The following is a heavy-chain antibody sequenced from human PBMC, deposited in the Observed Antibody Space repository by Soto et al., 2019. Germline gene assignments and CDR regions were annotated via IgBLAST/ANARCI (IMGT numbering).Heavy chain of an antibody. CDR1: GYTFTRCT. V-gene: IGHV1-3*01. CDR2: INAGNDNI. D-gene: IGHD3-10*01. Sequence: AASVKVSCKASGYTFTRCTMYWVRQAPGQRLECMGWINAGNDNIKYSQKFQGRVTITTDTSASTAYMDLTSLRSEDTAVYYCAIFGGSVSGWGQGTLVTVSS. CDR3: AIFGGSVSG. J-gene: IGHJ4*02.